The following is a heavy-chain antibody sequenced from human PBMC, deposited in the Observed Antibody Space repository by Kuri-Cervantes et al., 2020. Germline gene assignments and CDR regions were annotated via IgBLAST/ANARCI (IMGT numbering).Heavy chain of an antibody. CDR1: GGSISSYYW. Sequence: ETLTLTCTVSGGSISSYYWSWIRQPPGKGLEWLAHIFSNDEKSYSTSLKSRLTTSKDTSKSQVVLTMTNMDPVDTATYYCAPATPGCSYGLVAFDIWGQGTMVTVSS. CDR2: IFSNDEK. CDR3: APATPGCSYGLVAFDI. J-gene: IGHJ3*02. V-gene: IGHV2-26*01. D-gene: IGHD5-18*01.